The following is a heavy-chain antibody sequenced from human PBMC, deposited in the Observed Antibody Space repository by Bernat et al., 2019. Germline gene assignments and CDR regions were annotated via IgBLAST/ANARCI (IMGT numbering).Heavy chain of an antibody. D-gene: IGHD3-16*01. CDR3: ARVGELGVVNENGYYYGMDV. Sequence: QVQLVESGGGVVQPGRSLRLSCAASGFTFSSYGMHWVRQAPGKGLEWVAVMWYDGSNKYYADSVKSRFTISRDNSKNTLYLQMNSLRAEDTAVYYCARVGELGVVNENGYYYGMDVWGQGTTVTVSS. J-gene: IGHJ6*02. CDR2: MWYDGSNK. CDR1: GFTFSSYG. V-gene: IGHV3-33*01.